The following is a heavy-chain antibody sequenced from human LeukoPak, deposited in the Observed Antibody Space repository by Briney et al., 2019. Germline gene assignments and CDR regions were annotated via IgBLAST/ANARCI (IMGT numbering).Heavy chain of an antibody. CDR3: ASTSSSSMGFLFDY. V-gene: IGHV4-30-4*01. CDR2: IYYSGST. CDR1: GGSISSGDYY. J-gene: IGHJ4*02. Sequence: PSQTLSLTCTVSGGSISSGDYYWSWIRQPPGKGLEWIGYIYYSGSTYYNPSLKSRVTISVDRSKNQFSLKLSSVTAADTAVYYCASTSSSSMGFLFDYWGQGTLVTVSS. D-gene: IGHD6-6*01.